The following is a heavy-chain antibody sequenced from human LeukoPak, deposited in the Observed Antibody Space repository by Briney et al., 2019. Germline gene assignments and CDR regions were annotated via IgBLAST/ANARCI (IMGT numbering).Heavy chain of an antibody. CDR2: IKSSDGST. V-gene: IGHV1-46*01. Sequence: GASVKVSCKASGYTFTKHYIHWVRQAPGQGLEWMGIIKSSDGSTNYAQKFQGRITMTRDMSTSTAYMELSSLRSDDTAVYYCARGNSVGDNAWWFDPWGQGTLVTVSS. D-gene: IGHD1-26*01. CDR1: GYTFTKHY. J-gene: IGHJ5*02. CDR3: ARGNSVGDNAWWFDP.